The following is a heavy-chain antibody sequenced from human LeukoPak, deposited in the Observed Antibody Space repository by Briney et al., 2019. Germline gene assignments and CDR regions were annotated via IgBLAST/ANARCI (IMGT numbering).Heavy chain of an antibody. CDR2: ISGSGSST. J-gene: IGHJ5*02. CDR3: AKDRLRGSVNWFDP. Sequence: GGSLRLSCAASGFTFRSYAMNWVRQAPGKGLEWVSVISGSGSSTYYADSVKGRFTISRDNSKNTLYLQMNSLRAEDTAVYYCAKDRLRGSVNWFDPWGQGTLVTVSS. D-gene: IGHD5/OR15-5a*01. V-gene: IGHV3-23*01. CDR1: GFTFRSYA.